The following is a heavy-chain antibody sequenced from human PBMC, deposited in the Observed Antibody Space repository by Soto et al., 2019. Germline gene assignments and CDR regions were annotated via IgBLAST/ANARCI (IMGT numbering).Heavy chain of an antibody. Sequence: QVQLVQSGAEVKKPGSSVKVSCKASGGTFSSYAISWVRQAPGQGREWMGGIITIFGTANYAQKFQGRVTITADESTSTAYMELSRLRSEDTAVYYCASSITFGGVIVIPLDYWGQGTLVTVSS. D-gene: IGHD3-16*02. J-gene: IGHJ4*02. CDR1: GGTFSSYA. V-gene: IGHV1-69*01. CDR2: IITIFGTA. CDR3: ASSITFGGVIVIPLDY.